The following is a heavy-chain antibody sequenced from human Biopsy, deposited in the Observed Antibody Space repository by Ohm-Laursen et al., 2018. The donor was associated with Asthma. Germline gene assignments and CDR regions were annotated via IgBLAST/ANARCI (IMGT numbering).Heavy chain of an antibody. J-gene: IGHJ4*02. CDR3: AKDVFPGWELRRGPDY. CDR2: ISFDGSNK. V-gene: IGHV3-30*18. CDR1: GFTFSNYG. D-gene: IGHD1-26*01. Sequence: TCAASGFTFSNYGMHWVRQTPGKGLDWVAVISFDGSNKNYTDSVKGRFTISRDNSRNTLHLQMNSLRAEDTAVYYCAKDVFPGWELRRGPDYWGQGTLVTVSS.